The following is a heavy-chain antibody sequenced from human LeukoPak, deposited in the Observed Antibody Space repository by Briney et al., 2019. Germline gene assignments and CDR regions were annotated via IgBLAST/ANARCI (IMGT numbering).Heavy chain of an antibody. V-gene: IGHV1-8*01. J-gene: IGHJ3*02. CDR1: GYTFTSYD. CDR3: ARTRRTVNDAFDI. CDR2: MNPNSGNT. D-gene: IGHD4-17*01. Sequence: ASVKVSCKASGYTFTSYDINWVRQATGQGLEWMGWMNPNSGNTGYAQKFQGRVTMTRNTSISTAYMELSSLRSEGTAVYYCARTRRTVNDAFDIWGQGTMVTVSS.